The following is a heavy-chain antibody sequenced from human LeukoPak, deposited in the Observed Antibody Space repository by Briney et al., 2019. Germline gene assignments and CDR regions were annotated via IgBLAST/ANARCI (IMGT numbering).Heavy chain of an antibody. J-gene: IGHJ6*02. CDR1: GFTFSGSA. V-gene: IGHV3-73*01. D-gene: IGHD6-19*01. CDR3: TSLGGSGWPSGMDV. CDR2: IRSKANSYAT. Sequence: GGSLKLSCATSGFTFSGSAMHWVRQASGKGLEWVGRIRSKANSYATAYAASVKGRFTISRDDSKNTAYLQMNSLKTEDTAVYYCTSLGGSGWPSGMDVWGQGTTVTVSS.